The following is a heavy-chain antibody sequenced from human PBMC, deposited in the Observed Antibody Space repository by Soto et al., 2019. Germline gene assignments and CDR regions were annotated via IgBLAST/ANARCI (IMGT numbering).Heavy chain of an antibody. CDR2: IWYDGSNK. J-gene: IGHJ4*02. Sequence: GESLRLSCAASGFTFSSYGMHWVRQAPGKGLEWVAVIWYDGSNKYYEDSVKGRFTISRDNSKNTLYLQMNSLRAEDTAVYYCARDERARQQLGRFDYWGQGTLVTVSS. V-gene: IGHV3-33*01. CDR3: ARDERARQQLGRFDY. CDR1: GFTFSSYG. D-gene: IGHD6-13*01.